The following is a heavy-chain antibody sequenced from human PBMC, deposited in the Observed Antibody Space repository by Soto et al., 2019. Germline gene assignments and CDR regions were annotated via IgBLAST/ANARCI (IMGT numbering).Heavy chain of an antibody. Sequence: SETLSLTCTVSSGSISSYYWSWIRQTPGKGLEWIGYIYYSGSTNYNPALKSRVTMSVDTSKNQFSLKLTSVTAADTAVYYCARQAAGWLVQVYFYFWGQGTLVTVS. V-gene: IGHV4-59*08. CDR1: SGSISSYY. CDR3: ARQAAGWLVQVYFYF. J-gene: IGHJ4*02. CDR2: IYYSGST. D-gene: IGHD6-19*01.